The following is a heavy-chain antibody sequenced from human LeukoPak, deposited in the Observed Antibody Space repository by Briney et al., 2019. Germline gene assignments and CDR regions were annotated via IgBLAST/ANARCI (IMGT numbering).Heavy chain of an antibody. V-gene: IGHV1-2*06. J-gene: IGHJ6*02. CDR1: GYTFTGYY. CDR3: ARGSGYKESIAAAPYGMDV. D-gene: IGHD6-13*01. Sequence: GASVKVSCKASGYTFTGYYMHWVRQAPGQGLEWMGRINPNSGGTNYAQKFQGRVTMTRDTSISTAYMELSRLRSDDTAVYYCARGSGYKESIAAAPYGMDVWGQGTTVTVSS. CDR2: INPNSGGT.